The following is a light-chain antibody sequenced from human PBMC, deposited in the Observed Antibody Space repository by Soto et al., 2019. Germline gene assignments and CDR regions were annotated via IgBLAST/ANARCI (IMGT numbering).Light chain of an antibody. CDR1: SSDVGGHNS. CDR2: EGT. Sequence: QSVLTQPASVSGSPGQSITISCTGTSSDVGGHNSVAWYQHNPDKAPKLMIYEGTKRPSGVSNRFSGSKSGNTASLTISGLQAEDEAEYYCFSYAGSTYVFGTGTKV. J-gene: IGLJ1*01. CDR3: FSYAGSTYV. V-gene: IGLV2-23*01.